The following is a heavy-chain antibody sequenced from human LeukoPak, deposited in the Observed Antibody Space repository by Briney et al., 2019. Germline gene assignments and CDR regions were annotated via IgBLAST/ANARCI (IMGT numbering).Heavy chain of an antibody. Sequence: GGSLRLSCAASGFTFDDYAMHWVRQAPGKGLEWVSGISWNSGSIGYADSVKGRFTISRDNTKNSLFLQMNSLRAEDTAVYYCAKPYCSGGSCYWFSAFDYWGQGTLVTVSS. CDR3: AKPYCSGGSCYWFSAFDY. J-gene: IGHJ4*02. CDR1: GFTFDDYA. V-gene: IGHV3-9*01. CDR2: ISWNSGSI. D-gene: IGHD2-15*01.